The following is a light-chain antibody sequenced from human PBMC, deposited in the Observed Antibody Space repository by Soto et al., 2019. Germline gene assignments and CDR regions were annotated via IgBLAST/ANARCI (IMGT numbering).Light chain of an antibody. CDR3: QSYDSSLSIWV. CDR1: SSNIGAGYN. J-gene: IGLJ3*02. V-gene: IGLV1-40*01. CDR2: ANN. Sequence: QSVLTQPPSVSGAPGQRVTISCTGSSSNIGAGYNIHWYQQLPGTTPKLLIYANNNRPSGVPDRFSGSKSGTSASLAISGLQAEDEADYYCQSYDSSLSIWVFGGGTKLTV.